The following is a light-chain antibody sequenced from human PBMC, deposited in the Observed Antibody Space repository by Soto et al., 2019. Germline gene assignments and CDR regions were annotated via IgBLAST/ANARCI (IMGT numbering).Light chain of an antibody. CDR1: SSNIGRNI. CDR2: SNN. CDR3: AACDDSLNGLVV. J-gene: IGLJ2*01. Sequence: QSVLTQPPSASGTPGQRVTISCSGSSSNIGRNIVNWYQQLPGTAPKLLIYSNNQRPSGVPDRFSGSKSGTSASLAISGLQSEDEADYYCAACDDSLNGLVVFGGGTKLTVL. V-gene: IGLV1-44*01.